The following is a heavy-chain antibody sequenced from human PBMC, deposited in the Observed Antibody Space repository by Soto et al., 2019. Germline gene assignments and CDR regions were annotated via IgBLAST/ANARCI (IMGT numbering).Heavy chain of an antibody. J-gene: IGHJ4*02. V-gene: IGHV3-23*01. CDR1: GFTFSNYA. CDR3: AKGPRYCSSTSCYTDY. D-gene: IGHD2-2*02. CDR2: ISGSGGST. Sequence: LRLSCGASGFTFSNYAMSWVRQAPGKGLDWVSAISGSGGSTYYADSVKGRFTISRDDSKNTLYLQMNSLRAEDTAVYYCAKGPRYCSSTSCYTDYWGQGTLVTVSS.